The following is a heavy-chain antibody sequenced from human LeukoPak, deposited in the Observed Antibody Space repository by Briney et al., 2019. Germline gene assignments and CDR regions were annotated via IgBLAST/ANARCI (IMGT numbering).Heavy chain of an antibody. CDR1: GFTFSSYA. CDR3: SRDFVGADDY. V-gene: IGHV3-74*01. Sequence: GGSLRLSCAASGFTFSSYAMSWVRQAPGKGPVWVSRINPDGSRIDYAESVRGRFTISRDSAKNTLYLQMNSQRAEDTAVYYCSRDFVGADDYWGQGTLVTVSS. D-gene: IGHD1-26*01. J-gene: IGHJ4*02. CDR2: INPDGSRI.